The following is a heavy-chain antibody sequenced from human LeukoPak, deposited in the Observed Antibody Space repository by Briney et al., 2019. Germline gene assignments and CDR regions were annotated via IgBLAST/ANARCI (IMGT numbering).Heavy chain of an antibody. V-gene: IGHV3-23*01. CDR3: ARGRRYYYDSSGYLRFDY. Sequence: GGSLRLSCAASGFTFSSYDMSWVRQPPGKGLEWVSGISGSGGGTYYADSVKGRFTISRDNSKNTLFLQMNSLRAEDTAVYYCARGRRYYYDSSGYLRFDYWGQGTLVTVSS. CDR1: GFTFSSYD. CDR2: ISGSGGGT. D-gene: IGHD3-22*01. J-gene: IGHJ4*02.